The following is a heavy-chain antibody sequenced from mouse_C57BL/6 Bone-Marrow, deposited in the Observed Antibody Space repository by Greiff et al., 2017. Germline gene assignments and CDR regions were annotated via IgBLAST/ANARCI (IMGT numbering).Heavy chain of an antibody. CDR2: VYPYNGGT. CDR3: AREGGSSQGYAMDY. V-gene: IGHV1-36*01. D-gene: IGHD1-1*01. Sequence: EVQLQQSGPVLVKPGPSVKISCKASGFTFTDYYMHWVKQSHGKSLEWIGLVYPYNGGTSYNQKFKGKATLTVEPSSSTAYMELNSLTAECSAVYYRAREGGSSQGYAMDYGGQGTSVTVSS. J-gene: IGHJ4*01. CDR1: GFTFTDYY.